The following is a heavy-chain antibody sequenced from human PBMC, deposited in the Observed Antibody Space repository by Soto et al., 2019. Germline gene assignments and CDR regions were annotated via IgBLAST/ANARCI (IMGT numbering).Heavy chain of an antibody. D-gene: IGHD3-10*01. CDR2: TYWNDDD. CDR1: VFSLTSTLVC. V-gene: IGHV2-5*01. J-gene: IGHJ4*02. Sequence: SGPTRFNPTHTLTLTCSFSVFSLTSTLVCLVLFRHPPGKALEWLGLTYWNDDDRYRSSLRSRLTITKDTSKNQVVITMTNMDPEDTAKYYCAHRPGGSGWRYYFDSWGQGNMVNVSS. CDR3: AHRPGGSGWRYYFDS.